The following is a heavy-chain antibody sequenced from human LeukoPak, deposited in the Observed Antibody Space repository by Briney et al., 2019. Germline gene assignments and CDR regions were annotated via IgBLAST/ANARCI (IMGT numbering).Heavy chain of an antibody. V-gene: IGHV4-38-2*02. D-gene: IGHD6-13*01. CDR2: VYHSGNT. J-gene: IGHJ4*02. CDR1: GFSIGSAYH. CDR3: ARDRDSSTTYTPYYFDN. Sequence: KPSETLTLTCSVSGFSIGSAYHWAWIRQPPGGGLEWIASVYHSGNTYYNPSLKSRVLISADTSKNQFSLNLTSVTAADTAVYYCARDRDSSTTYTPYYFDNWGQGTLVTVSS.